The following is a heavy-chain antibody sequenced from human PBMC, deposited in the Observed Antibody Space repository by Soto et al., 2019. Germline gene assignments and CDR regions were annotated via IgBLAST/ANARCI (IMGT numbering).Heavy chain of an antibody. D-gene: IGHD3-10*01. Sequence: SETLSLTCTVSGGSISSGGYYWSWIRQHPGKGLEWIGYIYYSGSTYYNPSLKSRVTISVDTSKNQFSLKLSSVTAADTAVYYCARGVRGVVWFDPWGQGTLVTVSS. CDR1: GGSISSGGYY. J-gene: IGHJ5*02. CDR3: ARGVRGVVWFDP. V-gene: IGHV4-31*03. CDR2: IYYSGST.